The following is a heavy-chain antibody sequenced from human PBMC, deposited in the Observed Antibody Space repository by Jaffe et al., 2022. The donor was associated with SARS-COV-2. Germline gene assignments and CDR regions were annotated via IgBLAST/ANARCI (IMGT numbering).Heavy chain of an antibody. CDR1: GYTFTSYG. J-gene: IGHJ6*03. CDR2: ISAYNGNT. D-gene: IGHD3-3*01. V-gene: IGHV1-18*01. Sequence: QVQLVQSGAEVKKPGASVKVSCKASGYTFTSYGISWVRQAPGQGLEWMGWISAYNGNTNYAQKLQGRVTMTTDTSTSTAYMELRSLRSDDTAVYYCARDLSGPRNYYYYYMDVWGKGTTVTVSS. CDR3: ARDLSGPRNYYYYYMDV.